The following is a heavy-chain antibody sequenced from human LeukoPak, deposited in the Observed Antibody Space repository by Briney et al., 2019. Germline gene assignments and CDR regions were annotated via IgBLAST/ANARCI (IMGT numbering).Heavy chain of an antibody. J-gene: IGHJ6*02. Sequence: GGSLRLSCAASGFTFSSYAMSWVRQAPGKGLEWVSAISGSGGSTYYADSVKGRFTISRDNPKNTLYLQMSSLRAEDTAVYYCAILDYDFWPMDVWGQGTTVTVSS. CDR1: GFTFSSYA. V-gene: IGHV3-23*01. CDR2: ISGSGGST. CDR3: AILDYDFWPMDV. D-gene: IGHD3-3*01.